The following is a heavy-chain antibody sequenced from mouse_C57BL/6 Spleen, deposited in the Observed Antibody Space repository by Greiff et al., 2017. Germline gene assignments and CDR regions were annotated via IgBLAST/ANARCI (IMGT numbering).Heavy chain of an antibody. Sequence: VQLQQSGAELVKPGASVKLSCKASGYTFTSYWMHWVKQRPGQGLEWIGMIHPNSGSTNYNEKFKSKATLTVDKSSSTAYMQLSSLTSEDSAVYYCARPYYGSSYWYFDVWGTGTTVTVAS. CDR1: GYTFTSYW. CDR2: IHPNSGST. CDR3: ARPYYGSSYWYFDV. V-gene: IGHV1-64*01. J-gene: IGHJ1*03. D-gene: IGHD1-1*01.